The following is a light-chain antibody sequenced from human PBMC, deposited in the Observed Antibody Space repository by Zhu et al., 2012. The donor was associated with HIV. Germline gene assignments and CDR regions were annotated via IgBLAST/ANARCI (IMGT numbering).Light chain of an antibody. CDR2: DAS. CDR3: QQRSNWPLI. Sequence: PGERATVSCRASRSVSSFVAWYQQKPGQAPRLLIYDASKRATGIPARFSGSGSGTDFTLTISSLEPEDFALYYCQQRSNWPLIFGGGTKVEIK. V-gene: IGKV3-11*01. CDR1: RSVSSF. J-gene: IGKJ4*01.